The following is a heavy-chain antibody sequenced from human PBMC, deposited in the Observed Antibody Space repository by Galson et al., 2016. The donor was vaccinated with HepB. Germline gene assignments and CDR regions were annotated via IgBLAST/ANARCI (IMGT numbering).Heavy chain of an antibody. V-gene: IGHV5-51*01. CDR2: IYPGDSDT. CDR1: GYRFTSYW. J-gene: IGHJ4*02. D-gene: IGHD5-24*01. Sequence: QSGAEVKKPGESLKISCKGSGYRFTSYWIGWVRQMPGKGLEWMGIIYPGDSDTRYSPSFEGQVTISADKSINTAYLQWSSLKASDTAMYYCARPRRDGYNYVIFDYWGQGSLVTVSS. CDR3: ARPRRDGYNYVIFDY.